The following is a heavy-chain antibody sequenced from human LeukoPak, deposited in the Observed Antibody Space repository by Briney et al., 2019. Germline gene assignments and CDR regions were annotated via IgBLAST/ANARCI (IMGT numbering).Heavy chain of an antibody. CDR2: IYYSGST. CDR3: ARSAGYYYDSSGYYFDY. CDR1: GGSISSYY. D-gene: IGHD3-22*01. V-gene: IGHV4-59*01. J-gene: IGHJ4*02. Sequence: SETLSLTCTVSGGSISSYYWSWIRQPPGKGLEWIGDIYYSGSTNYNPSLKSRVTISVDTSKNQFSLKLSSVTAADTAVYYCARSAGYYYDSSGYYFDYWGQGTLVTVSS.